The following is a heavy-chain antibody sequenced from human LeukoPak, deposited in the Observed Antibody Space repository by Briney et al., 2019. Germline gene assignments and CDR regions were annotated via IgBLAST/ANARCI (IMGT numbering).Heavy chain of an antibody. V-gene: IGHV4-38-2*01. D-gene: IGHD5-24*01. J-gene: IGHJ4*02. CDR1: GYSISSGYY. CDR3: ARLHPRGDDFSTEAWIFDY. Sequence: PSETLSLTCAVSGYSISSGYYWGWIRQPPGKGLEWIGSIYHSGSTYYNPSLKSRVTISVDTSKNQFSLKLSSVTAADTAVYYCARLHPRGDDFSTEAWIFDYWGQGTLVTVSS. CDR2: IYHSGST.